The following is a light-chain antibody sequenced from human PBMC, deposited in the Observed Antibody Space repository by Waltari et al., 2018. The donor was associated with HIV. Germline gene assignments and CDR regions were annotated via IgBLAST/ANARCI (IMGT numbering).Light chain of an antibody. CDR2: YAS. CDR1: NIESNS. V-gene: IGLV3-21*04. CDR3: QVWDSSSDHWV. Sequence: SNVLTQPPSVSVAPGKTARITCGGNNIESNSVHWYQQKPGQAPLLVLSYASDRPSAIPGRFSGSNSGNTATLTISSVEVGDEADYYCQVWDSSSDHWVFGGGTELSVL. J-gene: IGLJ3*02.